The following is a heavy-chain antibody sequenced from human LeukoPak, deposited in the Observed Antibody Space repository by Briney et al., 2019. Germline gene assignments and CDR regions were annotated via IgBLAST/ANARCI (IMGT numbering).Heavy chain of an antibody. CDR1: GGSVSSGGYA. J-gene: IGHJ4*02. D-gene: IGHD6-13*01. Sequence: NSSQTLSLTCAVSGGSVSSGGYAWSWIRQPPGKGLEWIGYIYYRGMTYFNPSLKSRVSISVDTSKNQFSLKLSSVTAADTAVYYCARGEKWRPGEQQLTSPRGLSPFDYWGQGTLVTVSS. V-gene: IGHV4-30-4*07. CDR2: IYYRGMT. CDR3: ARGEKWRPGEQQLTSPRGLSPFDY.